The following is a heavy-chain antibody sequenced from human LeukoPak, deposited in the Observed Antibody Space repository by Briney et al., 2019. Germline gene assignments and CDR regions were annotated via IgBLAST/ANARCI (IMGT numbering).Heavy chain of an antibody. J-gene: IGHJ6*02. CDR3: ARVVSYGMDV. D-gene: IGHD3-16*02. CDR2: ISGSGGST. V-gene: IGHV3-23*01. CDR1: GFTFSSYA. Sequence: GGSLRLSCAAAGFTFSSYAMSWVRQAPGKGLEWVSAISGSGGSTYYADSVKGRFTISRDNSKNTLYLQMNSLRAEDTAVYYCARVVSYGMDVWGQGTTVTVSS.